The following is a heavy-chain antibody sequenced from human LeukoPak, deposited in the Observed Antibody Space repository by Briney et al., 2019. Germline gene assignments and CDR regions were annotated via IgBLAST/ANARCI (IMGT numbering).Heavy chain of an antibody. D-gene: IGHD6-13*01. CDR3: ARDQGGYYSSSWVFDY. CDR1: GYTFTGYY. J-gene: IGHJ4*02. CDR2: INPNSGGT. Sequence: GASVKVSCKASGYTFTGYYMHWVRQAPGQGLEWMGWINPNSGGTNFAQNFQGRVTMTRDTSISTAYMELSRLRSDDTAVYYCARDQGGYYSSSWVFDYRGQGTLVTVSS. V-gene: IGHV1-2*02.